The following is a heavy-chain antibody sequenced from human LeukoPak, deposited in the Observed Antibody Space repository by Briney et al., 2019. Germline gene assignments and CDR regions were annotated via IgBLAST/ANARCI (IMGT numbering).Heavy chain of an antibody. D-gene: IGHD3-3*01. V-gene: IGHV4-34*01. CDR1: GGSFSGYY. Sequence: SETLSLTCAVYGGSFSGYYWSWIRQPPGKGLEWIGEINHSGRTNYNPSLKSRVTISVDTSKNQFSLKLSSVTAADTAVYYCVLAKGSGYYNWFDPWGQGTLVTVSS. J-gene: IGHJ5*02. CDR2: INHSGRT. CDR3: VLAKGSGYYNWFDP.